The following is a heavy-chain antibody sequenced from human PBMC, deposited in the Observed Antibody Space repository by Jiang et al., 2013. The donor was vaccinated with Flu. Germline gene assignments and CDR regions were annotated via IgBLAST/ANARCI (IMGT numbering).Heavy chain of an antibody. D-gene: IGHD3-22*01. CDR3: ARRGGFHYDPRDSDN. V-gene: IGHV5-51*01. J-gene: IGHJ4*02. CDR1: GYNFAGSW. CDR2: IFPDDSDT. Sequence: GAEVKKPGDSLNISCQTSGYNFAGSWVGWVRQMPGRGLEWMGIIFPDDSDTRYNPSFQGQVIISAAKSTNTAYLHWTSLKASDSAMYYCARRGGFHYDPRDSDNWGQGTLVTVSS.